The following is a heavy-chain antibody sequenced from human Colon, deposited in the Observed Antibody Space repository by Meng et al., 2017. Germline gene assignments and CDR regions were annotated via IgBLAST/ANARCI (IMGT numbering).Heavy chain of an antibody. CDR1: GYTFTTYA. D-gene: IGHD3-10*01. CDR3: AREFGGLRSFEY. CDR2: INAGNGDP. J-gene: IGHJ4*02. Sequence: QVQLVQSGAEVKKPGASVKVSCKASGYTFTTYALHWVRQAPGQTLEWMGWINAGNGDPEYSQNFQGRVTLTRDTSASTAYMELTSLRSEDTAVYYCAREFGGLRSFEYWGRGTLVTVSS. V-gene: IGHV1-3*01.